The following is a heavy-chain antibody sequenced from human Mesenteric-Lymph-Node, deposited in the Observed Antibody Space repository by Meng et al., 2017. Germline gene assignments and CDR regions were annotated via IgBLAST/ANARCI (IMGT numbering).Heavy chain of an antibody. V-gene: IGHV7-4-1*02. J-gene: IGHJ4*02. Sequence: QVQLVQSGSELKKHGASVKISCKASGYTITSNAINWVRQAPGQGLEWMGWIITDTGIPTYDQAFTGRFVFSLDTSVSTTYLQITSLKAEDTAVYYCARWNGRDRGFDYWGQGTLVTVSS. CDR3: ARWNGRDRGFDY. CDR1: GYTITSNA. CDR2: IITDTGIP. D-gene: IGHD1-1*01.